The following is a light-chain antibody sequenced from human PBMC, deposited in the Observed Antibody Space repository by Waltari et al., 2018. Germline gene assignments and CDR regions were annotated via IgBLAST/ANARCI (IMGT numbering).Light chain of an antibody. J-gene: IGLJ6*01. CDR1: TSNIGGNS. CDR3: ATWDDSLSVYV. CDR2: STH. V-gene: IGLV1-44*01. Sequence: LTQPPSASGPPGQGVTISCSGSTSNIGGNSVHWYQQLPGTAPKLLMYSTHQRPSGVPDRFSGSKSGTSASLAISELQSDDEGDYYCATWDDSLSVYVFGSGTTVTVL.